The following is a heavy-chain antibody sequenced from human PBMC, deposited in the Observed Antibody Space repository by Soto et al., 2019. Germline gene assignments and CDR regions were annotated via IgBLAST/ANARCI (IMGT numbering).Heavy chain of an antibody. Sequence: QVLLQESGPGLVKPSETLSLTCTVSGGSISDSYWTWIRQPPGQGLEWIGFISYSGSTNYNPSLKSRVTISVDTSKNQFSLKLSSVTAADTAVYYCARDSTMVRGVFDYWGQGTLVTVSS. CDR2: ISYSGST. D-gene: IGHD3-10*01. CDR1: GGSISDSY. V-gene: IGHV4-59*01. CDR3: ARDSTMVRGVFDY. J-gene: IGHJ4*02.